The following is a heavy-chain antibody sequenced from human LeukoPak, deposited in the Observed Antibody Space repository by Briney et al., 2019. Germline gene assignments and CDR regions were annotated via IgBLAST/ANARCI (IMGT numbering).Heavy chain of an antibody. CDR1: GFTFSSYW. CDR2: IKQGGSEK. Sequence: GGSLRLSCAASGFTFSSYWMSWVRQAPGKGLEWVANIKQGGSEKYYVDSVKGRFTISRDNAKNSLDLQMNSLRAEDTAVYYCARDLLLWFGESLMGNYYYGMDVWGQGTTVTVSS. V-gene: IGHV3-7*01. J-gene: IGHJ6*02. CDR3: ARDLLLWFGESLMGNYYYGMDV. D-gene: IGHD3-10*01.